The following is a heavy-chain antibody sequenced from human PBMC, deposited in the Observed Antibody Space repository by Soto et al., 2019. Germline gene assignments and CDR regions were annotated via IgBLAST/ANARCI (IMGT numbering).Heavy chain of an antibody. V-gene: IGHV4-34*01. D-gene: IGHD3-16*02. CDR3: ARGKLSDYVWGRYRYNFDY. Sequence: SETLSLTCAVYGGSFSGYYWRWIRQPPGKGLEGIGEINHSGSTKCKRALKSRVTISVDTSKNQFSLKLSSVTAADTAVYYCARGKLSDYVWGRYRYNFDYWGQGTVVTVSS. J-gene: IGHJ4*02. CDR1: GGSFSGYY. CDR2: INHSGST.